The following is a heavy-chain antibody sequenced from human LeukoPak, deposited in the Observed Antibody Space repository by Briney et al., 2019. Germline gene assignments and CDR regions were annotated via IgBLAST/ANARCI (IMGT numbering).Heavy chain of an antibody. J-gene: IGHJ4*02. CDR2: INSDGSST. CDR1: GFTFSSYW. CDR3: AREGYSISFGY. D-gene: IGHD6-6*01. Sequence: GGSLRLSCAASGFTFSSYWMHWVRQAPGKGLVWVSRINSDGSSTSYTDSVKGRFTISRDNAKNTLYLQMNSLRAEDTAVYYCAREGYSISFGYWGQGTLVTVSS. V-gene: IGHV3-74*01.